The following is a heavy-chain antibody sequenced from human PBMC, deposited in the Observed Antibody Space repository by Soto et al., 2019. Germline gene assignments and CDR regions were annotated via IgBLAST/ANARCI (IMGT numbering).Heavy chain of an antibody. D-gene: IGHD6-19*01. J-gene: IGHJ4*02. CDR3: ARDPSAGLLDY. V-gene: IGHV3-30-3*01. Sequence: QVQLVESGGGVVQPGRSPRLSCAASGFTFSSYAMHWVRQAPGKGLEWVAVISYDGSNKYYADSVKGRFTISRDNSKNTLYLQMNSLRAEDTAVYYCARDPSAGLLDYWGQGTLVTVSS. CDR2: ISYDGSNK. CDR1: GFTFSSYA.